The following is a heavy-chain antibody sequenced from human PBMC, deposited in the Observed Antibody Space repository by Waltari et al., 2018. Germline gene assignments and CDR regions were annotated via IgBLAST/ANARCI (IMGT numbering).Heavy chain of an antibody. Sequence: QVQLVQSGAEVKKPGSSVKVSCKASGGTFSSYAISWVRQAHGRGLEWMGGIIPIFGTANYAQKFQGRVTITADESTSTAYMELSSLRSEDTAVYYCARQAYYDILTGYPYYFDYWGQGTLVTVSS. D-gene: IGHD3-9*01. V-gene: IGHV1-69*13. CDR1: GGTFSSYA. CDR3: ARQAYYDILTGYPYYFDY. CDR2: IIPIFGTA. J-gene: IGHJ4*02.